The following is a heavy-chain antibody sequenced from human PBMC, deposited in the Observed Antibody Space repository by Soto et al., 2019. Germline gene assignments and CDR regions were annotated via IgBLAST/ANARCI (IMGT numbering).Heavy chain of an antibody. CDR1: GGSFSGYY. CDR3: ARGRTGMVRGVTRYYYYYMDV. J-gene: IGHJ6*03. CDR2: INHSGST. Sequence: SETLSLTCAVYGGSFSGYYWSWIRQPPGKGLEWIGEINHSGSTNYNPSLKSRVTISVDTSKNQFSLKLSSVTAADTAVYYCARGRTGMVRGVTRYYYYYMDVWGKGTTVTVSS. V-gene: IGHV4-34*01. D-gene: IGHD3-10*01.